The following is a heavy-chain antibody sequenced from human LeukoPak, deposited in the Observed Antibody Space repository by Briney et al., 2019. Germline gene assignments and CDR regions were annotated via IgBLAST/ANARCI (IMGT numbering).Heavy chain of an antibody. Sequence: GGSLRLSCAASGFTFSSYAMSWVRQAPGKGLEWVSAISGSGGSTYYADSVEGRFTISRDNSKNTLYLQMNSLRAEDTAVYYCAKGIEPSNYEYDYWGQGTLVTVSS. D-gene: IGHD3-22*01. V-gene: IGHV3-23*01. J-gene: IGHJ4*02. CDR1: GFTFSSYA. CDR2: ISGSGGST. CDR3: AKGIEPSNYEYDY.